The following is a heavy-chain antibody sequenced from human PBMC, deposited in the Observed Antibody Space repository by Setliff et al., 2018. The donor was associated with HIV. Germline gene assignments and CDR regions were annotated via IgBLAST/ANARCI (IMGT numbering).Heavy chain of an antibody. CDR2: IGSVYYSGRS. CDR3: ARALWFGELLTPALNRIDS. J-gene: IGHJ4*02. D-gene: IGHD3-10*01. Sequence: PSETLSLTCTVSGDSISSNTYFWGWIRQPPGKGLEWIGSIGSVYYSGRSFSNPSLKSRVTMSLDTADQFSLRLRSVTAADTAVYYCARALWFGELLTPALNRIDSWGQGTQVTVSS. CDR1: GDSISSNTYF. V-gene: IGHV4-39*07.